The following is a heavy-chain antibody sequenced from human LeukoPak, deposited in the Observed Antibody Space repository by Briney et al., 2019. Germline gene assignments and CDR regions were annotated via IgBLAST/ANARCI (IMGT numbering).Heavy chain of an antibody. J-gene: IGHJ4*02. D-gene: IGHD2-15*01. CDR3: ARGDGSYSD. CDR2: VFHTGSP. CDR1: GYSISSGYD. Sequence: PSETLSLTCAVSGYSISSGYDWGWIRQRPGKGLEWIGSVFHTGSPPSYPSLKSRVTISVDTSKNQFPLNLSSVTAADTAVYYCARGDGSYSDWGQGTLVTVSS. V-gene: IGHV4-38-2*01.